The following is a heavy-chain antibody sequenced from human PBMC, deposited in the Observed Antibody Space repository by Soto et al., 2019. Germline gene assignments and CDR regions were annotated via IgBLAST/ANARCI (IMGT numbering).Heavy chain of an antibody. CDR3: ARSQSYYDTSGGGDY. CDR2: TNVGNGNI. D-gene: IGHD3-22*01. J-gene: IGHJ4*02. CDR1: GYTFSTHP. V-gene: IGHV1-3*01. Sequence: ASVKVSCKASGYTFSTHPIHWVRQAPGQRLEWMGWTNVGNGNIKYSQKFQGRVTITRDTSASTAYMELSSLRSEDTAVYYCARSQSYYDTSGGGDYSGQGTPVTVSS.